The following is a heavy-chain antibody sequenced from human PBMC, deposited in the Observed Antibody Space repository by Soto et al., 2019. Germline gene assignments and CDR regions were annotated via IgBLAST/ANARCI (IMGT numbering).Heavy chain of an antibody. CDR2: IVNHGGST. Sequence: QVQLEESGGGVVQPGTSLRLSYAASGFLFSRFGMHWVRQAPGKGLEWVAVIVNHGGSTGYADSVRGRFTISRDNSRKTLLLEMSRLIVEDTATYYCARVAVYADTGLHYWGPGTLVTVSS. D-gene: IGHD1-20*01. CDR1: GFLFSRFG. J-gene: IGHJ4*02. CDR3: ARVAVYADTGLHY. V-gene: IGHV3-33*01.